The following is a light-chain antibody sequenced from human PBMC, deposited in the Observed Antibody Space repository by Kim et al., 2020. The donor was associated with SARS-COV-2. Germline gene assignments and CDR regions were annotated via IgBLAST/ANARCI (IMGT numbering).Light chain of an antibody. CDR1: QSVSSY. Sequence: SLSPGERATRSCRASQSVSSYLVWYQQKPGQAPRLLIYDASNRATGIPARFSGSGSGTDFTLTISSLEPEDFAVYYCQQRSNWLTFGGGTKVDIK. CDR2: DAS. J-gene: IGKJ4*01. V-gene: IGKV3-11*01. CDR3: QQRSNWLT.